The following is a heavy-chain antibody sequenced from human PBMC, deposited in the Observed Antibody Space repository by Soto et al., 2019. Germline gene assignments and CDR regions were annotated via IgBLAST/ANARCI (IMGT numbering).Heavy chain of an antibody. Sequence: PSETLSLTCAVSGGSISSGDYYWSWIRQPPGKGLEWIGYIYYSGSTYYNPSLKSRVTISVDTSKNQFSLKLSSVTAADTAVYYCARDPGDISGYNYWGQGTLVTVSS. J-gene: IGHJ4*02. CDR1: GGSISSGDYY. D-gene: IGHD3-22*01. CDR3: ARDPGDISGYNY. CDR2: IYYSGST. V-gene: IGHV4-30-4*02.